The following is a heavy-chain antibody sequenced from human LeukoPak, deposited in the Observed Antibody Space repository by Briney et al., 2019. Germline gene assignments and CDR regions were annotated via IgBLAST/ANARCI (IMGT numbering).Heavy chain of an antibody. V-gene: IGHV4-31*03. J-gene: IGHJ4*02. Sequence: TLSLTCTVSDASVTSYGYYWTWIRQHPGKGLEWIGYISYSGNTYYSSSLKSRANIALDSSTNQFSLRLRSVTAADTAMYYCATRMITVYYFDSWGQGTPVTVSS. CDR1: DASVTSYGYY. D-gene: IGHD3-16*01. CDR2: ISYSGNT. CDR3: ATRMITVYYFDS.